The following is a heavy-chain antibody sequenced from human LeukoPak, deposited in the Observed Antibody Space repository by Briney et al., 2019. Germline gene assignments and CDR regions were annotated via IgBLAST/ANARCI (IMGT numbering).Heavy chain of an antibody. V-gene: IGHV1-69*13. D-gene: IGHD3-3*01. CDR3: ARRAYYDFWIGFDY. J-gene: IGHJ4*02. CDR1: GGTFSSYA. Sequence: GASVKVSCKASGGTFSSYAISWVRQAPGQGLEWMGGIIPIFGTANYAQKFQGRVTITADESTSTAYMEVSRLRSEDTAVYYCARRAYYDFWIGFDYWGQGTLVTVSS. CDR2: IIPIFGTA.